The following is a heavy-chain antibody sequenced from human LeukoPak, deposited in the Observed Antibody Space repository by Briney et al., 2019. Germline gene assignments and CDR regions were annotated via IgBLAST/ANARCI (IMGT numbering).Heavy chain of an antibody. J-gene: IGHJ4*02. Sequence: ASVKVSCKVSGYTLTELSMHWVRQAPGKGLEWMGGFDPEDGETIYAQKFQGRVTMTEDTSTDTAYMELSSLRSEDTAAYYCAGSLGYCTSNVCYLKYWGQGTLVTVSS. D-gene: IGHD2-8*01. CDR2: FDPEDGET. CDR3: AGSLGYCTSNVCYLKY. V-gene: IGHV1-24*01. CDR1: GYTLTELS.